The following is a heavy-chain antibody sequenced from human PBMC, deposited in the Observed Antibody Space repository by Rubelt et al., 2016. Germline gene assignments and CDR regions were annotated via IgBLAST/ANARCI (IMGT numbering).Heavy chain of an antibody. CDR1: GYSFTSSW. J-gene: IGHJ5*02. CDR2: LGPSASYT. V-gene: IGHV5-10-1*01. Sequence: EVQLVQSGAEVKKPGESLRISCKGSGYSFTSSWISWVRQIPGKGLEWMGRLGPSASYTNYSPSFQGHVTISADKSISTAYLQWSSLKASDTAMYYCARHAGDGGNSEDWFDPWGQGTLVTVSS. D-gene: IGHD4-23*01. CDR3: ARHAGDGGNSEDWFDP.